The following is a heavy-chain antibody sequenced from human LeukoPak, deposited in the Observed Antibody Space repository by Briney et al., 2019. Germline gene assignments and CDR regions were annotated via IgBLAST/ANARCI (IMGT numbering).Heavy chain of an antibody. J-gene: IGHJ4*02. Sequence: ASVKVSCKXSGGTFSSYAISWVRQAPGQGLEWMGGIIPIFGTANYAQKFQGRVTITADESTSTAYMELSSLRSEDTAVYYCAKNLGYCSSTSCYSFDYWGQGTLVTVSS. D-gene: IGHD2-2*02. V-gene: IGHV1-69*13. CDR2: IIPIFGTA. CDR3: AKNLGYCSSTSCYSFDY. CDR1: GGTFSSYA.